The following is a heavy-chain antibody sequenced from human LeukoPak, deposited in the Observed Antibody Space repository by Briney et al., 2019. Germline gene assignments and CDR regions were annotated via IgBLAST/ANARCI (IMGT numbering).Heavy chain of an antibody. V-gene: IGHV4-34*01. D-gene: IGHD3-3*01. CDR1: GGSFSGYY. J-gene: IGHJ6*03. CDR2: INHSGST. CDR3: ARGRIGDYYYYMDV. Sequence: SETLSLTCAVYGGSFSGYYWSWIRQPPGKGLEWIGEINHSGSTNYNPSLKSRVTISVDTSKNQFSLNLSSVTAADTAVYYCARGRIGDYYYYMDVWGKGTTVTVSS.